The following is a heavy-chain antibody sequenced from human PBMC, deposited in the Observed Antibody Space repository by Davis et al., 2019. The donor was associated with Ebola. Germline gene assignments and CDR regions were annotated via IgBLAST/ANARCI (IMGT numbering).Heavy chain of an antibody. CDR2: ISYDGSNK. V-gene: IGHV3-30*03. D-gene: IGHD1-26*01. J-gene: IGHJ3*02. CDR3: ARVGGTYSGSYYAFDI. CDR1: GFTFSSYG. Sequence: GESLKISCAASGFTFSSYGMHWVRQAPGKGLEWVAVISYDGSNKYYADSVKGRFTISRDNSKNTLYLQMNSLSAEDTAVYYCARVGGTYSGSYYAFDIWGQGTMVTVSS.